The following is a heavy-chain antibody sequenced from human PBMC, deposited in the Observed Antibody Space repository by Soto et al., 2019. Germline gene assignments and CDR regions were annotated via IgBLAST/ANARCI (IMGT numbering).Heavy chain of an antibody. Sequence: PGESLKISCEGSGYSFTSYWISWVRQMPGKGLEWMGRIDPSDSYVNYSPSFQGHVTISADKSISTAYLQWSSLPAADTAVYYCASAYYYGSGSYYNPSFFDYWGQGTLVTVSS. CDR1: GYSFTSYW. V-gene: IGHV5-10-1*01. J-gene: IGHJ4*02. D-gene: IGHD3-10*01. CDR3: ASAYYYGSGSYYNPSFFDY. CDR2: IDPSDSYV.